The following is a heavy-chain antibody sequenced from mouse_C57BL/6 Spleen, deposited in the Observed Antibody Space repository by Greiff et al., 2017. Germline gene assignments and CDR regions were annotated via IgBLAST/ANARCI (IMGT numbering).Heavy chain of an antibody. D-gene: IGHD4-1*01. J-gene: IGHJ3*01. CDR2: IDPETGGT. CDR1: GYTFTDYE. V-gene: IGHV1-15*01. CDR3: TRAELGRGFAY. Sequence: VKLMESGAELVRPGASVTLSCKASGYTFTDYEMHWVKQTPVHGLDWIGAIDPETGGTAYNQKFKGKAILTADKSSSTAYMELRSLTSEDSAVYYCTRAELGRGFAYWGQGTLVTVSA.